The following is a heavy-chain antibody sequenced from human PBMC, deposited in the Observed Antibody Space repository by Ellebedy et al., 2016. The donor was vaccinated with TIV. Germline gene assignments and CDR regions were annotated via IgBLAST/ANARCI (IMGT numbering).Heavy chain of an antibody. CDR2: ISGRGGTT. D-gene: IGHD6-13*01. Sequence: GGSLRLSCAASGFSFSSYAMNWVRQAPGKGLQWVSLISGRGGTTYYADSVKGRFTISRDNSKNTLYLQMNSLRAEDTAVYYCAKASVEYSSSWYRGQSPFDYWGQGTLVTVSS. J-gene: IGHJ4*02. V-gene: IGHV3-23*01. CDR3: AKASVEYSSSWYRGQSPFDY. CDR1: GFSFSSYA.